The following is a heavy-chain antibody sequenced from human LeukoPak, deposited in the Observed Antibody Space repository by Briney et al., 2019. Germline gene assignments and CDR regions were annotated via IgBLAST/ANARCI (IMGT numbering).Heavy chain of an antibody. V-gene: IGHV4-4*07. D-gene: IGHD6-19*01. Sequence: SETLSLTCTVSGGSISSYYWSWIRQPAGKGLEWIGRIYTSGSTNYNPSLKSRATMSVDTSKNQFSLKLSSVTAADTAVYYCAREENSSGWYPPWFDPWGQGTLVTVSS. CDR3: AREENSSGWYPPWFDP. J-gene: IGHJ5*02. CDR2: IYTSGST. CDR1: GGSISSYY.